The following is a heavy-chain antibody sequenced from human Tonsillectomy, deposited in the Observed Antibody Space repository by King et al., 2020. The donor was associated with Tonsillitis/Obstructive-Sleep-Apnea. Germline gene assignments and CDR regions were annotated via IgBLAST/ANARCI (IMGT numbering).Heavy chain of an antibody. CDR1: GGSITSYY. J-gene: IGHJ5*02. CDR3: ARQYNPYNWFDP. V-gene: IGHV4-59*08. CDR2: IYYSGTT. Sequence: VQLQESGPGLVKPSETLSLTCTVSGGSITSYYWSWIRQPPGKGLEWIGYIYYSGTTKYNPSLKSRATISVDTSMDQFSLKLSSVTAADTAVYYCARQYNPYNWFDPWGQGTLVTVSS. D-gene: IGHD1-14*01.